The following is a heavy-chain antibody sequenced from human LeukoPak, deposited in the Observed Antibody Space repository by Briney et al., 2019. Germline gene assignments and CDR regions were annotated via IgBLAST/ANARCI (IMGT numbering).Heavy chain of an antibody. Sequence: PSETLSLTCTVSGGSVSSGSYYWSWIRQPPGKGLEWIGYIYYSGSTNYNPSLKSRVTISVDTSKNQFSLKLSSVTAADTAVYYCARCGEVEYSSSFDYWGQGTLVTVSS. V-gene: IGHV4-61*01. D-gene: IGHD6-6*01. J-gene: IGHJ4*02. CDR2: IYYSGST. CDR1: GGSVSSGSYY. CDR3: ARCGEVEYSSSFDY.